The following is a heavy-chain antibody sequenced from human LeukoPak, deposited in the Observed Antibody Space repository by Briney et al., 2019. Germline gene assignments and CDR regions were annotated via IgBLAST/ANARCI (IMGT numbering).Heavy chain of an antibody. CDR2: ISYDGSDQ. CDR3: AKGGHYDSSGYFGPSGY. D-gene: IGHD3-22*01. V-gene: IGHV3-30*18. J-gene: IGHJ4*02. CDR1: GLTFSNFG. Sequence: GRSLRLSCAASGLTFSNFGMHWARQAPGKGLEWVAVISYDGSDQYYIDSVKGRFTISRDNSKNTLYLQMNSLRAEDTAVYYCAKGGHYDSSGYFGPSGYWGQGTLVTVSS.